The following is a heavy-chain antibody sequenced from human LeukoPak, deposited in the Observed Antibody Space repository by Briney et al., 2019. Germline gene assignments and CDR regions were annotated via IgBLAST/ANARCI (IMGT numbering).Heavy chain of an antibody. J-gene: IGHJ4*02. CDR2: ISSSSSYI. V-gene: IGHV3-21*01. CDR1: GFTFSSYS. CDR3: AVGIAGRPGPYY. D-gene: IGHD6-6*01. Sequence: PGGSLRLSCAASGFTFSSYSMNWVRQAPGKGLEWVSSISSSSSYIYYADSVRGRFTISRDNAKNSLDLQMNSLEGEDTAVYYCAVGIAGRPGPYYWGQGTLVTVSS.